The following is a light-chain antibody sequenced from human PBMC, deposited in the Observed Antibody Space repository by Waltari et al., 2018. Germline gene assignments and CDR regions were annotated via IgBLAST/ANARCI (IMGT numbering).Light chain of an antibody. CDR3: QQRSSWPLT. Sequence: EIVLTQSPATLSSFPGERATLSCRASQRVSSYLAWSQQKPGQAPRLLIYDASNRATGIPARFSGSGSGTDFTLTISSLEPEDFAVYYCQQRSSWPLTFGGGTKVEIE. V-gene: IGKV3-11*01. J-gene: IGKJ4*01. CDR2: DAS. CDR1: QRVSSY.